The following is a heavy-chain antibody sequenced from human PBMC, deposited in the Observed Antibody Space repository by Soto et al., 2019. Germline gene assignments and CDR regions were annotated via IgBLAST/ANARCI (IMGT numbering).Heavy chain of an antibody. V-gene: IGHV3-21*01. Sequence: PGGSLRLSCAASGFTFSSYSMNWVRQAPGKGLEWVSSISSSSYIYYADSVKGRFTISRDNAKNSLYLQMNSLRAEDTAVCYCAREAPLNWFDPWGQGTLVTVSS. J-gene: IGHJ5*02. CDR3: AREAPLNWFDP. CDR1: GFTFSSYS. CDR2: ISSSSYI.